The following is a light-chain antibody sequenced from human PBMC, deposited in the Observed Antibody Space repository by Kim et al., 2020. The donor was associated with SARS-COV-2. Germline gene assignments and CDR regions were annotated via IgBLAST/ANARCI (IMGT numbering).Light chain of an antibody. CDR3: SSYTSRSTVI. J-gene: IGLJ2*01. V-gene: IGLV2-14*03. CDR2: DVT. CDR1: STDIGGYNY. Sequence: QSALTQPASVSASPGQSITISCTGTSTDIGGYNYVSWYQQRPGKAPKLLICDVTDRPSGVSSRFSGSKSGNTASLTISGLQTEDEADYFCSSYTSRSTVIFGGGTK.